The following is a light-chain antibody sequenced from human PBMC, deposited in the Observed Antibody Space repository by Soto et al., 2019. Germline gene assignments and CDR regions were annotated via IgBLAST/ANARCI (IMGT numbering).Light chain of an antibody. V-gene: IGKV1-33*01. CDR2: DAS. CDR1: QDISNY. CDR3: QQYDNLPRWT. J-gene: IGKJ1*01. Sequence: DIHMNQSPSYLSASGGDRVTITCQASQDISNYLNWYQQKPGKAPKLLIYDASNLETGVPSRFSGSGSGTDFTFTISSLQPEDIATYYCQQYDNLPRWTFGQGTKVEIK.